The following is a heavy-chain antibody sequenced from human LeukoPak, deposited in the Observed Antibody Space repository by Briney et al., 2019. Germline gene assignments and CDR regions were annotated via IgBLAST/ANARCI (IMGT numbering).Heavy chain of an antibody. J-gene: IGHJ6*03. CDR1: GFSFSSYI. CDR3: ARERGSTPFPLGYMDV. Sequence: GGSLRLSCAASGFSFSSYIMNWVRQAPGKGLEWVSSISSSSSYIYYADSVKGRFTISRDNAKNSLYLQMNSLRAEDTAVYYCARERGSTPFPLGYMDVWGKGTTVTVSS. D-gene: IGHD2-2*01. CDR2: ISSSSSYI. V-gene: IGHV3-21*01.